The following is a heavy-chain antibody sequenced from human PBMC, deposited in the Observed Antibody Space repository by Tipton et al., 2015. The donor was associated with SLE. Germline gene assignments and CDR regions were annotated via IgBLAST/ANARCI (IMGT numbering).Heavy chain of an antibody. J-gene: IGHJ4*02. V-gene: IGHV4-59*02. CDR2: VCNSVST. CDR3: ARDVAPAAVPLFEY. CDR1: GASVSSFC. Sequence: TLSLTCTVSGASVSSFCWNWIRQSPGKGLEWIACVCNSVSTNYDPSLKSRGTMSVDTPKNQISLKLSSVTAADTAVYYCARDVAPAAVPLFEYWGQGTLVTVSS. D-gene: IGHD2-2*01.